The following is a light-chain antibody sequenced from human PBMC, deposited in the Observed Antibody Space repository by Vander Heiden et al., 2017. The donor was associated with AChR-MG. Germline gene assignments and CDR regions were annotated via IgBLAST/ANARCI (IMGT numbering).Light chain of an antibody. V-gene: IGLV1-36*01. CDR2: GNS. CDR3: STWDSSLSALV. CDR1: SNNSGGYA. J-gene: IGLJ2*01. Sequence: QSALTQEASVSGTVGQKVTLSCSGNSNNSGGYAVGWYQQISHDAPKTVMFGNSLPSGITDRFSGSKAGTTVFVTISGLQPEDEADYYCSTWDSSLSALVFGGGTKLTVL.